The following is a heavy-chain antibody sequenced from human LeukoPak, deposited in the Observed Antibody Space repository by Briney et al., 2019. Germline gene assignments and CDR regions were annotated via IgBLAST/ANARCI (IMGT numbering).Heavy chain of an antibody. D-gene: IGHD5-24*01. Sequence: PSETLSLTCAVYGGSFSGYYWSWIRQPPGKGLEWIGEINHSGSTNYNPSLKSRVTISVDTSKNQFSLKLSSVTAADTAVYYCARSTSDIQLGYWGQGTLVTVSS. CDR3: ARSTSDIQLGY. J-gene: IGHJ4*02. CDR1: GGSFSGYY. V-gene: IGHV4-34*01. CDR2: INHSGST.